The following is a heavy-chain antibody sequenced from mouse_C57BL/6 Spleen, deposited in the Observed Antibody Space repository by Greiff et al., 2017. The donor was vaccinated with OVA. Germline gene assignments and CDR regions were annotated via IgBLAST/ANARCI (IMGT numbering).Heavy chain of an antibody. CDR3: VRHKRTGYAMDY. Sequence: EVKLVESGGGLVQPKGSLKLSCAASGFSFNTYAMNWVRQAPGKGLEWVARIRSKSNNYATYYADSVKDRFTISRDDSESMLYLQMNNLKTEDTAMYYCVRHKRTGYAMDYWGQGTSVTVSS. V-gene: IGHV10-1*01. CDR2: IRSKSNNYAT. J-gene: IGHJ4*01. CDR1: GFSFNTYA.